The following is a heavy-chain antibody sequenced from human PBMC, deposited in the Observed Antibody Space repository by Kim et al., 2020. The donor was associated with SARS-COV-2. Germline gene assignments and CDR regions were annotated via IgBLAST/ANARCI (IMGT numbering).Heavy chain of an antibody. Sequence: GGSLRLSCAASGFTFSSYAMHWVRQAPGKGLEWVAVISYDGSNKYYADSVKGRFTISRDNSKNTLYLQMNSLRAEDTAVYYCARDWGLNYYDSSGPLDYWGQGTLVTVSS. CDR2: ISYDGSNK. CDR3: ARDWGLNYYDSSGPLDY. J-gene: IGHJ4*02. V-gene: IGHV3-30-3*01. CDR1: GFTFSSYA. D-gene: IGHD3-22*01.